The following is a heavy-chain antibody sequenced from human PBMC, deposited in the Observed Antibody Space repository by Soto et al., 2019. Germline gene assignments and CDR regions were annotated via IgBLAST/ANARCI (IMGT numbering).Heavy chain of an antibody. D-gene: IGHD1-26*01. CDR1: GGFFRGFY. J-gene: IGHJ4*02. V-gene: IGHV4-34*04. Sequence: SETLSLTCAVSGGFFRGFYWPWIRQCPGKGLDWNGEIVHSGITNHNTALKSPATMSVDTSKNQFSLKLRSVTAADTAVYYCARGVSVALAVQGGAPDKNYFDSWSQGTFVIVS. CDR2: IVHSGIT. CDR3: ARGVSVALAVQGGAPDKNYFDS.